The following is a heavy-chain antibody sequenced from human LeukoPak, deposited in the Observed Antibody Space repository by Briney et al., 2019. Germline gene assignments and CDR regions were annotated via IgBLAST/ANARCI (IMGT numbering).Heavy chain of an antibody. J-gene: IGHJ4*02. CDR1: GGSISSSSYY. Sequence: SETLSLTCTVSGGSISSSSYYWGWIRQPPGKGLEWIGSIYYSGSTYYNPSLKSRVTISVDTSKNQFSLKLSSVTAADTAVYYCASLQTRYSSGWYASPIDYWGQGTLVTVSS. CDR2: IYYSGST. D-gene: IGHD6-19*01. CDR3: ASLQTRYSSGWYASPIDY. V-gene: IGHV4-39*01.